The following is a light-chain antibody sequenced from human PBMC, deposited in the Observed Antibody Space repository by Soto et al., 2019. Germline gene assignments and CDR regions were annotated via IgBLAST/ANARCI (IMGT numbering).Light chain of an antibody. Sequence: DIQLTQSTSFLSASVGDRVTITCRASQGISRYLAWYQQKPGKAPKLLIYAASTFQSRVPSRFIGSGSGTEVTVSNSSLHQYDCATYYCPQLNSYPRTFGQCTKVEIK. CDR2: AAS. CDR3: PQLNSYPRT. CDR1: QGISRY. V-gene: IGKV1-9*01. J-gene: IGKJ1*01.